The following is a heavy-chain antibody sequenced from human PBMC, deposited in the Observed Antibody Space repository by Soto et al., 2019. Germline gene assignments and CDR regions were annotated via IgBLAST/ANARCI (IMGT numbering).Heavy chain of an antibody. V-gene: IGHV3-48*03. Sequence: PGGSLRLSCAASGFTFSSYEMNWVRQAPGKGLEWVSYISSSGSTIYYADSVKGRFTISRDNAKNSLYLQMNSLRAEDTAVYYCARESGIAAAGNNWFDPWGQGTLVTVSS. D-gene: IGHD6-13*01. CDR2: ISSSGSTI. CDR3: ARESGIAAAGNNWFDP. CDR1: GFTFSSYE. J-gene: IGHJ5*02.